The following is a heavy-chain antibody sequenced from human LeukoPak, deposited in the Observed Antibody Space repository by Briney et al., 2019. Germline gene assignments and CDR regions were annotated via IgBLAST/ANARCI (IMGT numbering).Heavy chain of an antibody. CDR3: AKERDAFDI. V-gene: IGHV3-30*18. J-gene: IGHJ3*02. Sequence: PGGSLRLPCAASGFTFSSYGMHWVRQAPGKGLEWVAVISYDGSNKYYADSVKGRFTISRDNSKNTLYLQMNSLRAEDTAVYYCAKERDAFDIWGQGTMVTVSS. CDR1: GFTFSSYG. CDR2: ISYDGSNK.